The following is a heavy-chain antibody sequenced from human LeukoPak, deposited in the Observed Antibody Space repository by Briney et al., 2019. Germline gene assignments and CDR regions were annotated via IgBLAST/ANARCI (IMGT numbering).Heavy chain of an antibody. D-gene: IGHD5-12*01. CDR3: ARGPYSGYDGGDAFDI. CDR1: GFTVSSNY. Sequence: GGSLRLSCAASGFTVSSNYMSWVRQAPGKGLEWVSVIYSGGSTYYADSVKGRFTISRDNSKNTLYLQMNSLRAEDTAVYYCARGPYSGYDGGDAFDIWGQGTMVTVSS. J-gene: IGHJ3*02. CDR2: IYSGGST. V-gene: IGHV3-66*01.